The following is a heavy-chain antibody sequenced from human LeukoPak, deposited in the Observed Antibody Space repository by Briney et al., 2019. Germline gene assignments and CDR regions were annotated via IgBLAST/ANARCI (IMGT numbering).Heavy chain of an antibody. J-gene: IGHJ5*02. CDR3: ARGGPTVTTYNWFDP. CDR1: GGTFSSYA. Sequence: SVKVSCTASGGTFSSYAISWVRQAPGQGLEWMGGIIPIFGTANYAQKFQGRVTITADESTSTAYMELSSLRSEDTAVYYCARGGPTVTTYNWFDPWGQGTLVTVSS. CDR2: IIPIFGTA. V-gene: IGHV1-69*01. D-gene: IGHD4-17*01.